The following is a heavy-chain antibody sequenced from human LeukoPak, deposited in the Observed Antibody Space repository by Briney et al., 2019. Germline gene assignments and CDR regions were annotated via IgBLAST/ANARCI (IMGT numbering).Heavy chain of an antibody. J-gene: IGHJ4*02. V-gene: IGHV4-61*02. CDR3: ARGAALAIDY. Sequence: SETLSLTCSVSGGSVTSGSYYWSWIRQPAGKGLKWIGRISTSGSTNYNPSLKSRVTMSLDTSKNQFSLKLNSLTAADTAVYYCARGAALAIDYWGQGALVTVSS. CDR1: GGSVTSGSYY. D-gene: IGHD2-15*01. CDR2: ISTSGST.